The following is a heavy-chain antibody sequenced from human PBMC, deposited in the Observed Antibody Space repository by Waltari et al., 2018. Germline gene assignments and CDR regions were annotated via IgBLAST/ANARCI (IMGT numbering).Heavy chain of an antibody. D-gene: IGHD1-26*01. Sequence: QVQLVQSGAEVKKPGASLKVSCKVSGYTLTELSIHWVRQDPVKGLEWMGGFDPEDDETIYAQKFKGRVSMTEDTSTDTAYMELSSLRSEDTAVYYCATSLVGATDYWGQGTLVTVSS. CDR3: ATSLVGATDY. CDR2: FDPEDDET. J-gene: IGHJ4*02. V-gene: IGHV1-24*01. CDR1: GYTLTELS.